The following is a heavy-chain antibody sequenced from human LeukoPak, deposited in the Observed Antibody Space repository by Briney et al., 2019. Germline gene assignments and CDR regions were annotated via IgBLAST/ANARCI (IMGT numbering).Heavy chain of an antibody. Sequence: ASVKVSCKASGGTFSSYAINWVRQATGQGLEWMGWMNPNSGNTGYAQKFQGRVTITRNTSISTAYMELSSLRSEDTAVYYCARGAASSKYYYYYYYMDVWGKGTTVTVSS. V-gene: IGHV1-8*03. CDR3: ARGAASSKYYYYYYYMDV. D-gene: IGHD6-13*01. CDR2: MNPNSGNT. CDR1: GGTFSSYA. J-gene: IGHJ6*03.